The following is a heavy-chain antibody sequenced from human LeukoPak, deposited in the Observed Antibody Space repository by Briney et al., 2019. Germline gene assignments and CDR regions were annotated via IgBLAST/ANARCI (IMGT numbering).Heavy chain of an antibody. J-gene: IGHJ4*02. CDR2: VYYSGST. D-gene: IGHD4-17*01. CDR1: GGSISSYY. V-gene: IGHV4-59*12. CDR3: ASISATVTTNPDY. Sequence: KTSETLSLTCTVSGGSISSYYWSWIRQPPGKGLEWIGYVYYSGSTNYNPSLKSRVTISVDTSKNQFSLKLSSVTAADTAVYYCASISATVTTNPDYWGQGTLVTVSS.